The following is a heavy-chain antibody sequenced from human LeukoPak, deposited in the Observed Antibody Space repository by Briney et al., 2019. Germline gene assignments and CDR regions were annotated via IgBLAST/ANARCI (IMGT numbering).Heavy chain of an antibody. CDR1: GGSVSGYY. CDR2: IFYTGTT. D-gene: IGHD2-21*02. Sequence: SETLSLTCTVSGGSVSGYYWSWIRQPPGKGLEWIGYIFYTGTTLYSPSLKTRVTMSVDTSENQFSLKLGSVTAADTAVYYCARHDVVPVIRRGFDFWGQGTLVTVSS. J-gene: IGHJ4*02. V-gene: IGHV4-59*08. CDR3: ARHDVVPVIRRGFDF.